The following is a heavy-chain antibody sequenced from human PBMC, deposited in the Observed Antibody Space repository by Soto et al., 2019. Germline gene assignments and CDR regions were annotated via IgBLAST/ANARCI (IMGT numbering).Heavy chain of an antibody. V-gene: IGHV3-48*03. Sequence: GGSLRLSCAASGFTFSSYEMNWVRQAPGKGLEWVSYISSSGSTIYYADSVKGRFTISRDNAKNSLYLQMNSLRAEDTAVYYCAIITYYYGSSGYYPLDYWGQGTLVTVSS. J-gene: IGHJ4*02. CDR1: GFTFSSYE. CDR3: AIITYYYGSSGYYPLDY. CDR2: ISSSGSTI. D-gene: IGHD3-22*01.